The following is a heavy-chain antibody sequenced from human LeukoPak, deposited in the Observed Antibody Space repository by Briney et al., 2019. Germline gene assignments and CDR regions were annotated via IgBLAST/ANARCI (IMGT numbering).Heavy chain of an antibody. CDR2: IGTAGEI. CDR3: ARAAYSSTWYSRYFDL. D-gene: IGHD6-13*01. J-gene: IGHJ2*01. V-gene: IGHV3-13*01. Sequence: GGSLRLSCAASGFTFRSYDMHWARPDTGKGLEWVSGIGTAGEIYYPGSVKGRFTISRENAKNSLYLQMNSLRAGDTAVYYCARAAYSSTWYSRYFDLWGRGTLVTVSS. CDR1: GFTFRSYD.